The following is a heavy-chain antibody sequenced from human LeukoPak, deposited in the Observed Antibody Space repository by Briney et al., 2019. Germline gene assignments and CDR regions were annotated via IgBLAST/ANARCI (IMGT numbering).Heavy chain of an antibody. CDR2: ISGSGGSA. Sequence: GGSLRHSCAASGFTSSNYAMTWVRQAPGKGLEWVSTISGSGGSAYYADSVKGRFTISGDNSKNTLFLQKNSLRAEDTALYCCAKLSGKTVAGTNYYFDYWGQGTLVTVSS. CDR1: GFTSSNYA. CDR3: AKLSGKTVAGTNYYFDY. D-gene: IGHD6-19*01. V-gene: IGHV3-23*01. J-gene: IGHJ4*02.